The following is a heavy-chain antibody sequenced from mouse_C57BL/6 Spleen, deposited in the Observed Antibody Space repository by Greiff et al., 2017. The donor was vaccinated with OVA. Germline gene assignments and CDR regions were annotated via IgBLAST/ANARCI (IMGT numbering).Heavy chain of an antibody. D-gene: IGHD2-3*01. CDR2: IHPNSGST. CDR3: ARERNGYYAPFDY. V-gene: IGHV1-64*01. J-gene: IGHJ2*01. Sequence: QVQLKQPGAELVKPGASVKLSCKASGYTFTSYWMHWVKQRPGQGLEWIGMIHPNSGSTNYNEKFKSKATLTVDKSSSTAYMQLSSLTSEDSAVYYCARERNGYYAPFDYWGQGTTLTVSS. CDR1: GYTFTSYW.